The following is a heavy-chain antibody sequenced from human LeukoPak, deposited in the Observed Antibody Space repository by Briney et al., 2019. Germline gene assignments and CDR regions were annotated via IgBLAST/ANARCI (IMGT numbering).Heavy chain of an antibody. V-gene: IGHV3-30-3*01. CDR1: GFTFSSYA. D-gene: IGHD3-10*01. J-gene: IGHJ6*03. Sequence: GRSLRLSCAASGFTFSSYAMHWVRQAPGKGLEWVAVISYDGSNKYYADSVKGRFTISRDNAKNSLYLQMNSLRAEDTAVYYCATARGAPVRGVIPYYYYYVDVWGKGTTVTVSS. CDR2: ISYDGSNK. CDR3: ATARGAPVRGVIPYYYYYVDV.